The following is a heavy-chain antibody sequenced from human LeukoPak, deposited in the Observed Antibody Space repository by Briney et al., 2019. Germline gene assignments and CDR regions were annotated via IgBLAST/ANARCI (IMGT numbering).Heavy chain of an antibody. CDR2: INHSGST. Sequence: SETLSLTCTVSGGSISSYYWSWIRQPPGKGLEWIGEINHSGSTNYNPSLKSRVTISVDTSKNQFSLKLSSVTAADTAVYYCARGMYYDFWSGFSFDYWGQGTLVTVSS. V-gene: IGHV4-34*01. CDR3: ARGMYYDFWSGFSFDY. D-gene: IGHD3-3*01. CDR1: GGSISSYY. J-gene: IGHJ4*02.